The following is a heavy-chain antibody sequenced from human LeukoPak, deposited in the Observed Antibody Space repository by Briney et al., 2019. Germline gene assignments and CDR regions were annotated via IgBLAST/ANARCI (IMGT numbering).Heavy chain of an antibody. Sequence: GGSLRLSCGASGFTFSDYWMNWVRQAPGKGLEWVSYISSSGSTIYYADSVKGRFTISRDNAKNSLYLQMNSLRAEDTAVYYCARETVAGTSYFDYWGQGTLVTVSS. CDR3: ARETVAGTSYFDY. CDR2: ISSSGSTI. CDR1: GFTFSDYW. V-gene: IGHV3-48*04. D-gene: IGHD6-19*01. J-gene: IGHJ4*02.